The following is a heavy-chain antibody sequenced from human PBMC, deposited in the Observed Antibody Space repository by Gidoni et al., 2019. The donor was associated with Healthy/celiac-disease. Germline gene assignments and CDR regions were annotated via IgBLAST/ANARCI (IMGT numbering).Heavy chain of an antibody. CDR3: AKVAPPGIAAAGSYFDY. Sequence: EVQLSESGGGLFHPWGSLRLSCPASGFTFSSAAMSWVRQAPGKGLEWVSAISGSGGSTYYANSVKGRVTIYRDNSKNTLYLQMNSLRAEDTAVYYCAKVAPPGIAAAGSYFDYWGQGTLVTVSS. J-gene: IGHJ4*02. CDR2: ISGSGGST. D-gene: IGHD6-13*01. V-gene: IGHV3-23*01. CDR1: GFTFSSAA.